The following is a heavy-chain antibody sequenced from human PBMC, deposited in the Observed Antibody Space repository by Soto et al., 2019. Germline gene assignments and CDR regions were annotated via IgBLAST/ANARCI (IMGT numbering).Heavy chain of an antibody. D-gene: IGHD2-2*01. CDR1: GGSISSGDYY. J-gene: IGHJ5*02. V-gene: IGHV4-30-4*01. CDR3: ARDRISTSCWFDP. CDR2: IYYCGST. Sequence: SETLSLTCTVSGGSISSGDYYWSWIRQPPGKGLEWIGYIYYCGSTYYNPSLKSRVTISVDTSKNQFSLKLSSVTAADTAVYYCARDRISTSCWFDPWGQGTLVTVSS.